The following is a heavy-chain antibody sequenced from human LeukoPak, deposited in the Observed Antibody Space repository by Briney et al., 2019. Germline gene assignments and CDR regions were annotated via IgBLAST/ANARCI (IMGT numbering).Heavy chain of an antibody. CDR1: GFTFSNKY. V-gene: IGHV3-53*01. J-gene: IGHJ4*02. Sequence: GGSLRLSCAASGFTFSNKYMSWVRQAPGKGLEWVSFIYSGGSTYYADSVKGRFTISRDNSKNTLYLQMNSLRAEDTAVYYCASTYCGGDCYLTYWGQGTLVTVSS. CDR3: ASTYCGGDCYLTY. D-gene: IGHD2-21*02. CDR2: IYSGGST.